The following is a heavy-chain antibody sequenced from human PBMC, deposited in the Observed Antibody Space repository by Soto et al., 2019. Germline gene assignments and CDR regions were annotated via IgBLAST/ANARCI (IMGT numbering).Heavy chain of an antibody. CDR1: GLTFSDYW. J-gene: IGHJ4*02. CDR2: IKQDGSNK. D-gene: IGHD3-22*01. Sequence: TGGSLRLSCIASGLTFSDYWMSWVRQVPGKGLEWVAYIKQDGSNKYYADSVKGRFTISRDNSKNTLYLQMNSLRAEDTAVYYCAKPRGQYYYDSSLDYWGQGTLVTVSS. CDR3: AKPRGQYYYDSSLDY. V-gene: IGHV3-7*01.